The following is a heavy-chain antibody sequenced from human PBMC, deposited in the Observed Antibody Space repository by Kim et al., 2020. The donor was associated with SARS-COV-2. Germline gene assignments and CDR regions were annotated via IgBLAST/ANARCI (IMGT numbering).Heavy chain of an antibody. D-gene: IGHD6-19*01. V-gene: IGHV3-33*01. CDR2: VWSDGSHK. CDR3: ARGIGAVAGADY. CDR1: GFSFSLAH. Sequence: GGSLRLSCAASGFSFSLAHMHWVRQAQGEGLQWVANVWSDGSHKTYEDSVQGRFFISRDNSRKTVYLEMQSLRVEDTAVYYCARGIGAVAGADYWGQGTLVTVYS. J-gene: IGHJ4*02.